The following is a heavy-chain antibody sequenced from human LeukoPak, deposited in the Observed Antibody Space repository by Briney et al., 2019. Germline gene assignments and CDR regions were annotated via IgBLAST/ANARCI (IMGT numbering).Heavy chain of an antibody. CDR2: IDPSDSYT. V-gene: IGHV5-10-1*01. CDR3: AILGYCSSTSCYEGGYWFEP. J-gene: IGHJ5*02. Sequence: GEPLRISCKGSGYSFTSYWISWVRQMPGKGLEWMGRIDPSDSYTNYSPSFQGHVTISADKSISTAYLQWRSLKASETAMYYCAILGYCSSTSCYEGGYWFEPWGQGTLVTVSS. CDR1: GYSFTSYW. D-gene: IGHD2-2*01.